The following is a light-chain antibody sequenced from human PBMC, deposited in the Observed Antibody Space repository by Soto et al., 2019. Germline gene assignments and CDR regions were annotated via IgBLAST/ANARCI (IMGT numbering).Light chain of an antibody. Sequence: QSALTQPPSASGSPGQSVTISCTGTSNDVGGYNYVSWYQQHPGKAPKLMIYEVTKRPSGVPDRFSGSKSGNTASLTVSGLQAEDEADYYCSSYTNINTRACVFGTGTKLTVL. CDR1: SNDVGGYNY. CDR2: EVT. J-gene: IGLJ1*01. V-gene: IGLV2-8*01. CDR3: SSYTNINTRACV.